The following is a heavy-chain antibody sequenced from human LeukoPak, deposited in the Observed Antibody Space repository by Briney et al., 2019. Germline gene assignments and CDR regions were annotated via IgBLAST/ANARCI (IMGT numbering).Heavy chain of an antibody. D-gene: IGHD3-22*01. J-gene: IGHJ4*02. CDR2: INQDGSEE. CDR3: ARDQYYFDSSGYYYWWDY. Sequence: GGSLRLSCAASGFTFSNYWMSWVRQAPGKGLEWVANINQDGSEEYYVDSVKGRFTISRGNAKNSLYLQMNSLRAEDTAMYYCARDQYYFDSSGYYYWWDYWGQGTLVTVSS. CDR1: GFTFSNYW. V-gene: IGHV3-7*05.